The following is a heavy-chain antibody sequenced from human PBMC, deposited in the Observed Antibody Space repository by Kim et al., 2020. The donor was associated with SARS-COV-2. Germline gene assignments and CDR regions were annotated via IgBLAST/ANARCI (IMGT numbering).Heavy chain of an antibody. CDR1: GFTFSSYS. V-gene: IGHV3-21*01. CDR3: AREPTYYYDSSGYDLDY. Sequence: GGSLRLSCAASGFTFSSYSMNWVRQAPGKGLEWVSSISSSSSYIYYADSVKGRFTISRDNAKNSLYLQMNSLRAEDTAVYYCAREPTYYYDSSGYDLDYWGQGTLVTVSS. CDR2: ISSSSSYI. D-gene: IGHD3-22*01. J-gene: IGHJ4*02.